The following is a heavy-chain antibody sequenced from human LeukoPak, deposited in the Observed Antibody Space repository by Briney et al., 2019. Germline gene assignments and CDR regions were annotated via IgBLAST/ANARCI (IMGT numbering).Heavy chain of an antibody. CDR2: IYDSGST. CDR1: GGSISSGGYY. J-gene: IGHJ3*02. CDR3: AGCYGSGDVFDI. V-gene: IGHV4-31*03. Sequence: PSQTLSLTCTVSGGSISSGGYYWSWIRQHPGKGLEWIGYIYDSGSTYYSPSLKSRITTSVDTSKSQFSLKLSSVTAADTAVYYCAGCYGSGDVFDIWGQGTMVTVSS. D-gene: IGHD3-10*01.